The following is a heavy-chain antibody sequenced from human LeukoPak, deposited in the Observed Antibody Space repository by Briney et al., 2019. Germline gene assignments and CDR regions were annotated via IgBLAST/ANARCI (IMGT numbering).Heavy chain of an antibody. CDR2: LSTDGSST. CDR3: ARVSCDYTTCKYPFDY. D-gene: IGHD3-3*01. CDR1: GFTFSSYA. Sequence: GGSLRLSCAASGFTFSSYAMHWVRQAPGQGLVWLSRLSTDGSSTDYADSVKGRFTISRDNAKNTLYLQMNSLRAEDTAVYYCARVSCDYTTCKYPFDYWGQGTLVTASS. J-gene: IGHJ4*02. V-gene: IGHV3-74*01.